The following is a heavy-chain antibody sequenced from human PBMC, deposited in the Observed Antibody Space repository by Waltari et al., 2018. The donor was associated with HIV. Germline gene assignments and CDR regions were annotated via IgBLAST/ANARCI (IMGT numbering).Heavy chain of an antibody. D-gene: IGHD2-15*01. CDR1: GGYLSGYY. V-gene: IGHV4-34*01. CDR3: SREGYGGNPANNFDF. CDR2: VNHSGNI. Sequence: QVHLQQSRAGLLKPSVTLSFTCTLPGGYLSGYYWSWIRQPPWQGLELFGDVNHSGNINYNPSLKSRLIISVDTSKGQFALRLKSVTAADTAVYYCSREGYGGNPANNFDFWGQGTLVSVSS. J-gene: IGHJ4*02.